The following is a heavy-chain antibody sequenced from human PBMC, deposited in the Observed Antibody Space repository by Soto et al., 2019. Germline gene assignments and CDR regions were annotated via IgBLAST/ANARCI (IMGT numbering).Heavy chain of an antibody. J-gene: IGHJ4*02. CDR2: IKSKTDGATT. Sequence: EVQLVESGGGLVKPGGSLRLSCAASGVSFSYVWMNWVRQAPGKGLEWVGRIKSKTDGATTVYAAPVKGRFTISRDDSTNPLYLQMNSLNPADTSVYSCSTGRDDLLYWGQGTLVTVSS. CDR3: STGRDDLLY. V-gene: IGHV3-15*07. D-gene: IGHD2-15*01. CDR1: GVSFSYVW.